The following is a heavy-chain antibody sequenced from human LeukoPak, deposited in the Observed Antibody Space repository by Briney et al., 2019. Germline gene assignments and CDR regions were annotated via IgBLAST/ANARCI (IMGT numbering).Heavy chain of an antibody. CDR3: AKDDRPLWGYYFDY. D-gene: IGHD2-21*01. V-gene: IGHV3-23*01. Sequence: GGSLRLSCAASGFTFSSYAMSWVRQAPGKGLEWVSAISGSGGSTYYADSVKGRFTISRDNSKNTLYLQMNSLRAEDKAVYYCAKDDRPLWGYYFDYWGQGTMVTVSS. CDR1: GFTFSSYA. CDR2: ISGSGGST. J-gene: IGHJ4*02.